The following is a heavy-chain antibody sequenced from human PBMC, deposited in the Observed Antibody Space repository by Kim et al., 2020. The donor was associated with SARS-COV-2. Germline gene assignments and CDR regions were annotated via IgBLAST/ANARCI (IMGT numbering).Heavy chain of an antibody. Sequence: ASVKVSCKASGYTFTGYYMHWVRQAPGQGLEWMGQINPNSGGTNYAQKFQGRVTMTRDTSISTAYMELSRLRSDDTAVYYCARIGSRIITIFGVGQPDYWGQGTLVTVSS. CDR1: GYTFTGYY. V-gene: IGHV1-2*06. D-gene: IGHD3-3*01. CDR3: ARIGSRIITIFGVGQPDY. CDR2: INPNSGGT. J-gene: IGHJ4*02.